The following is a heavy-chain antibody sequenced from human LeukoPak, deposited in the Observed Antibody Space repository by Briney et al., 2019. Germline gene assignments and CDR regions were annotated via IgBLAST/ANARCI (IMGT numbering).Heavy chain of an antibody. J-gene: IGHJ4*02. V-gene: IGHV3-30*04. Sequence: GGSLRLSCVASGFTFKTQAMHWVRLAPDKRLEWVAVISYNGMNTYYADSVKGRFTISRDNSKNTLYLQMNSLRAEDTAVYYCAKDRYYYGSGTHGYFDYWGQGTLVTVSS. CDR2: ISYNGMNT. CDR3: AKDRYYYGSGTHGYFDY. D-gene: IGHD3-10*01. CDR1: GFTFKTQA.